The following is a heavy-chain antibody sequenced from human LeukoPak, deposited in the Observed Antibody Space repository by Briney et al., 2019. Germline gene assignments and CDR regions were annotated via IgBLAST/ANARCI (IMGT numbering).Heavy chain of an antibody. CDR1: GFTFSSYW. Sequence: GGSLRLSCAASGFTFSSYWMSWVRQAPGKGLEWVANIKQDGSEKYYVDSVKGRFTISRDNAKNSLYLQMNSLRAEDTAVYYCARTYYDFWSGYSNFDYWGHGTLVTVSS. J-gene: IGHJ4*01. CDR3: ARTYYDFWSGYSNFDY. V-gene: IGHV3-7*01. CDR2: IKQDGSEK. D-gene: IGHD3-3*01.